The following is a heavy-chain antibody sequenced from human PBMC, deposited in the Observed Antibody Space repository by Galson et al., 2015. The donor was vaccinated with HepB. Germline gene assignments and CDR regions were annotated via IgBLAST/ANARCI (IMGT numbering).Heavy chain of an antibody. J-gene: IGHJ4*02. CDR3: AKGNYGYYFDY. D-gene: IGHD3-10*01. CDR1: GFTFSSYA. CDR2: ISVSGGST. Sequence: SLRLSSAASGFTFSSYAMSWVRQAPGKGLEWVSAISVSGGSTYYADSVKGRFTISRDNSKDTLYLQMNSLRSEDTAVYYCAKGNYGYYFDYWGQGTLVTVPS. V-gene: IGHV3-23*01.